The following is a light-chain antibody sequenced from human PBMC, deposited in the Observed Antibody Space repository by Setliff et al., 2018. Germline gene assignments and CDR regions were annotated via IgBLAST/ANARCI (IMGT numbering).Light chain of an antibody. CDR3: SSYAGSRNFYV. V-gene: IGLV2-8*01. J-gene: IGLJ1*01. Sequence: QSALTQPPSASGSPGQSVTISCTGTSSDIGGYNYVSWYQQHPGKAPKLMIYEVNKRPSGVPDHFSGSKSGNTASLTVSGLQAEDEADYYCSSYAGSRNFYVFGTGTKVTVL. CDR2: EVN. CDR1: SSDIGGYNY.